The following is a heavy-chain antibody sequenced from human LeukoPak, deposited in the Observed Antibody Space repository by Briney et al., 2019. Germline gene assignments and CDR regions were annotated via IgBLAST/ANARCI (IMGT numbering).Heavy chain of an antibody. D-gene: IGHD3-9*01. Sequence: PSETLSLTCVVYGGSFSGYYWSWIRQPPGKGLEWIGEINHSGSTNYNPSLKSRVTISVDTSKNQFSLKPSSVTAADTAVYYCTAGDYDILTGYSPDAFDIWGQGTMVTVSS. J-gene: IGHJ3*02. CDR1: GGSFSGYY. V-gene: IGHV4-34*01. CDR2: INHSGST. CDR3: TAGDYDILTGYSPDAFDI.